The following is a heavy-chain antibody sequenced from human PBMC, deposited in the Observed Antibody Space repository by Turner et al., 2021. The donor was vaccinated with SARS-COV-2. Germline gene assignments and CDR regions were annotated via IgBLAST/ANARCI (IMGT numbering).Heavy chain of an antibody. J-gene: IGHJ5*02. V-gene: IGHV1-24*01. CDR2: FDPEDGET. Sequence: QVQLVQSGAEVKKPGASVKVSCKVSGYTLIELSMHWVRQAPGKGLEWMGGFDPEDGETIYEQKFQGRVNMTEDTSTDTAYMELSSLRSEDTAVYYCATAPPYCTNGVCPNWFDPWGQGTLVTVSS. D-gene: IGHD2-8*01. CDR1: GYTLIELS. CDR3: ATAPPYCTNGVCPNWFDP.